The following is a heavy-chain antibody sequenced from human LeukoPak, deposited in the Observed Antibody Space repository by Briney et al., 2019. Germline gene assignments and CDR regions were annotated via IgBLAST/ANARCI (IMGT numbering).Heavy chain of an antibody. D-gene: IGHD6-13*01. Sequence: KGGESLKISCKSSGYNFSSYWIGWVRQMPGKGLEWMGIIHPGDSDPRYSPSFQGQVTISADKSISTAYLQWSSLKASDSAMYYCVRHGLGSSWFGFDYWGQGTLVTVS. V-gene: IGHV5-51*01. J-gene: IGHJ4*02. CDR1: GYNFSSYW. CDR3: VRHGLGSSWFGFDY. CDR2: IHPGDSDP.